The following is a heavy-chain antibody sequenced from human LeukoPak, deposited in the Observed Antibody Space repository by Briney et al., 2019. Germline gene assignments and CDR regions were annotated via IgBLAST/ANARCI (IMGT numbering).Heavy chain of an antibody. CDR2: ISGDGGST. V-gene: IGHV3-43*02. CDR1: GFTFDDYA. J-gene: IGHJ4*02. CDR3: AKDLGDYVWGSYRPPPGFFDY. Sequence: PGGSLRLSCAASGFTFDDYAMHWFRQAPGKVLEWFSLISGDGGSTYYADSVKGRFTISRDNSKNSLYLQMNSLRTEDTALYYCAKDLGDYVWGSYRPPPGFFDYWGQGTLVTVSS. D-gene: IGHD3-16*02.